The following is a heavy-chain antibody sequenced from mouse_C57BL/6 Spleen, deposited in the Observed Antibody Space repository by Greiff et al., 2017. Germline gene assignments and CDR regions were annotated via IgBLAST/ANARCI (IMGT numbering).Heavy chain of an antibody. Sequence: EVKVVESGGGLVQPGGSLSLSCAASGFTFTDYYMSWVRQPPGKALEWLGFIRNKANGYTTEYSASVKGRFTISRDNSQGILYLQMTALRAEDSATYYCACSQVSSGLYFDYWGQGTTLTVSS. V-gene: IGHV7-3*01. CDR2: IRNKANGYTT. J-gene: IGHJ2*01. CDR3: ACSQVSSGLYFDY. CDR1: GFTFTDYY. D-gene: IGHD3-2*02.